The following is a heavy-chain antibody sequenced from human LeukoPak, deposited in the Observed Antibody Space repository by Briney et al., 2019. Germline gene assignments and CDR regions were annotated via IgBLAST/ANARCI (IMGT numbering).Heavy chain of an antibody. Sequence: PGGSLRLSCAASGFTFSSYWTSWVRQAPGKGLEWVANIKQDGSEKYYVDSVKGRFTTSRDNAKNSLYLQMNSLRAEDTAVYYCARDSSWYDHWGQGTLVTVSS. CDR2: IKQDGSEK. V-gene: IGHV3-7*04. CDR3: ARDSSWYDH. D-gene: IGHD6-13*01. CDR1: GFTFSSYW. J-gene: IGHJ5*02.